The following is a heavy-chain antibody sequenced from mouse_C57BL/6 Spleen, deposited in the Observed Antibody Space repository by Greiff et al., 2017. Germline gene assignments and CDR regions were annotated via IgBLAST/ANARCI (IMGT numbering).Heavy chain of an antibody. CDR2: INPSSGYT. V-gene: IGHV1-4*01. CDR3: AREGPGYFDY. Sequence: VQLVESGAELARPGASVKMSCKASGYTFTSYTMHWVKQRPGQGLEWIGYINPSSGYTKYNQKFKDKATLTADKSSSTAYMQLSSLTSEDSAVYYCAREGPGYFDYWGQGTTLTVSS. J-gene: IGHJ2*01. D-gene: IGHD3-3*01. CDR1: GYTFTSYT.